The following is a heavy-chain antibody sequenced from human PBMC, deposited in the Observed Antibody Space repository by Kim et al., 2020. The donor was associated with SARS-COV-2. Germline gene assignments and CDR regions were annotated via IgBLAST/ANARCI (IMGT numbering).Heavy chain of an antibody. J-gene: IGHJ4*02. V-gene: IGHV5-10-1*01. Sequence: YSPSIQGHVTISADKSISTAYLQWSSLKASDTAMFYCARQSSGWGDYFDFWGQGTLVTVSS. D-gene: IGHD6-19*01. CDR3: ARQSSGWGDYFDF.